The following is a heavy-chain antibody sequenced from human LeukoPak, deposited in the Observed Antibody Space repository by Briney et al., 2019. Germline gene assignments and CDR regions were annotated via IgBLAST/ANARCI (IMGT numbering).Heavy chain of an antibody. CDR2: ISAYNGNT. D-gene: IGHD3-9*01. Sequence: ASVKVSCKASGYTFTSYGISWVLQAPGQGLEWMGWISAYNGNTNYAQKLQGRVTMTTDTSTSTAYMELRSLRSDDTAVYYCARGGYFDWSPKSWFDPWGQGTLVTVSS. CDR1: GYTFTSYG. J-gene: IGHJ5*02. V-gene: IGHV1-18*01. CDR3: ARGGYFDWSPKSWFDP.